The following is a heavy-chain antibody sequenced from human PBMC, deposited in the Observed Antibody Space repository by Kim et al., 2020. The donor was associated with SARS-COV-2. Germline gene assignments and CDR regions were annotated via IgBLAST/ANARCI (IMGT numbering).Heavy chain of an antibody. V-gene: IGHV3-30*04. D-gene: IGHD2-2*01. Sequence: GGSLRLSCAASGFTFSSYAMHWVRQAPGKGLEWVAVISYDGGNKYYADPVKGRFTISRDNSRNTLYLQMNSLRAEDTAVYYCARPTHPILVVPAAVGYWGQGTLVTVSS. CDR2: ISYDGGNK. CDR1: GFTFSSYA. CDR3: ARPTHPILVVPAAVGY. J-gene: IGHJ4*02.